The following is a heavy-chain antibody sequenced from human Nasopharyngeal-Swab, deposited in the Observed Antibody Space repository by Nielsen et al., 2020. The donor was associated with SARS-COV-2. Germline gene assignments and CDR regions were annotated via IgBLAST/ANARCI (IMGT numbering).Heavy chain of an antibody. V-gene: IGHV3-23*03. J-gene: IGHJ4*02. D-gene: IGHD4/OR15-4a*01. CDR1: GFTFSSYA. CDR2: IYSGGSST. Sequence: GESLKISCAASGFTFSSYAMSWVRQAPGKGLEWVSAIYSGGSSTYYAESVKGRFTISRDNSKNTLYLQMNSLRAEDTAVYYCAKGQGAGYFDYWGQGTLVTVSS. CDR3: AKGQGAGYFDY.